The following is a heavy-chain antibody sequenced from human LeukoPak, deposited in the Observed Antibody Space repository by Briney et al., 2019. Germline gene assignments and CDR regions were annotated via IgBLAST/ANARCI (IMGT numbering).Heavy chain of an antibody. J-gene: IGHJ5*02. Sequence: SETLSLTCIVSGGAISSYYWNWIRQPPGKRLEWIGHIYRSGSTNYNPSLKSRVTISVDTSKNQFSLKLSSVTAADTAVYYCVRGRYSSGWFEDKNWFDPWGQGIPVTVSS. D-gene: IGHD6-19*01. CDR2: IYRSGST. CDR3: VRGRYSSGWFEDKNWFDP. CDR1: GGAISSYY. V-gene: IGHV4-59*12.